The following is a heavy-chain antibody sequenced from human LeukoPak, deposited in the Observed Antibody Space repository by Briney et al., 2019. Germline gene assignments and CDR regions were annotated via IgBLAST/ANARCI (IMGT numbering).Heavy chain of an antibody. CDR3: ARSQNYYGSGDY. J-gene: IGHJ4*02. CDR1: GASISSYY. CDR2: IYYSGSI. Sequence: PSETLSLTCTVSGASISSYYWSWIRQPPGKGLEWIGDIYYSGSIKYNPSLKSRVTMSVDTSRNHFSVKLSSVTAADTAVYYCARSQNYYGSGDYWSQGTLVTVSS. V-gene: IGHV4-59*01. D-gene: IGHD3-10*01.